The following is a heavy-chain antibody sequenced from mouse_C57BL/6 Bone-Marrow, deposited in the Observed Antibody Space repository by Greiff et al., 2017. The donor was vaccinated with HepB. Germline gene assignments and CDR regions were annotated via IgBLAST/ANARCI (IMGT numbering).Heavy chain of an antibody. D-gene: IGHD2-1*01. V-gene: IGHV1-64*01. Sequence: VQLKQPGAELVKPGASVKLSCKASGYTFTSYWMHWVKQRPGQGLEWIGMIHPNSGSTNYNEKFKSKATLTVDKSSSTAYMQLSSLTSEDSAVYYCARNPVLLSYYFDYWGQGTTLTVSS. J-gene: IGHJ2*01. CDR2: IHPNSGST. CDR1: GYTFTSYW. CDR3: ARNPVLLSYYFDY.